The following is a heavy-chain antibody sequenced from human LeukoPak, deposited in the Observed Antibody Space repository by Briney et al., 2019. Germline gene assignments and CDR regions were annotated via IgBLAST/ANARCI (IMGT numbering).Heavy chain of an antibody. Sequence: PGGSLRLSCAASGFTFSTYAMSWVRQAPGKGLEWVSTISDSGANTYYADSVRGRFTISRDNSKNTLYLQKNSLRADDTAIYYCAKSMTLQWRGFFDLWGRGTHVTVYS. CDR2: ISDSGANT. CDR3: AKSMTLQWRGFFDL. CDR1: GFTFSTYA. D-gene: IGHD6-19*01. V-gene: IGHV3-23*01. J-gene: IGHJ2*01.